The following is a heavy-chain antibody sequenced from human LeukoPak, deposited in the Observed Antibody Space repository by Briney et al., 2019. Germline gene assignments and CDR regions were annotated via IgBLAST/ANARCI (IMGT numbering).Heavy chain of an antibody. Sequence: SETLSLTCTVSGGSISSYYWSWIRQPPGKGLEWIGYIYYSGSTNYNPSLKSRVTISVDTSKNQLSLKLSSVTAADTAVYYCASVGGYCTNGVCLPEYFQHWGQGTLVTVSS. CDR3: ASVGGYCTNGVCLPEYFQH. V-gene: IGHV4-59*01. D-gene: IGHD2-8*01. CDR2: IYYSGST. CDR1: GGSISSYY. J-gene: IGHJ1*01.